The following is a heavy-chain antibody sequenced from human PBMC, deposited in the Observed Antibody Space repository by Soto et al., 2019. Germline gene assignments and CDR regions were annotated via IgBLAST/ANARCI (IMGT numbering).Heavy chain of an antibody. D-gene: IGHD3-3*01. CDR3: ARSTSENFWSGPFDY. CDR1: GFSLKTIGIS. Sequence: QITLKESGPTLVRPTQTLTLTCSFSGFSLKTIGISVRWIRQPPGKALEWLALTYWDDDQRYSPSLKTRLTITKDASKNQVVLAMTNVDPVDTATYYCARSTSENFWSGPFDYWGPGIVVTVSS. CDR2: TYWDDDQ. J-gene: IGHJ4*02. V-gene: IGHV2-5*02.